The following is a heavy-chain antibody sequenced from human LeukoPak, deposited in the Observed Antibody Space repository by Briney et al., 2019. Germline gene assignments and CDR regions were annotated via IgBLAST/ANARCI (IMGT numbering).Heavy chain of an antibody. V-gene: IGHV3-9*01. Sequence: GGSLRLSCAASGFTFDDYAMQWVRQAPGKGLEWVSGISWNSGSIGYADSVKGRFTISRDNAKNSLYLQMNSLRAEDTALYYCAKDIYRSGPYYYYGMDVWGQGTTVTVSS. CDR2: ISWNSGSI. J-gene: IGHJ6*02. CDR3: AKDIYRSGPYYYYGMDV. CDR1: GFTFDDYA. D-gene: IGHD5-12*01.